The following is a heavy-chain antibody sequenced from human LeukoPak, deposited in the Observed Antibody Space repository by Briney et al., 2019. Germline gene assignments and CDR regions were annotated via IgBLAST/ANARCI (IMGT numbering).Heavy chain of an antibody. J-gene: IGHJ2*01. CDR3: ARTPGSTDYRGYQYWYFDL. Sequence: GESLKISCKGSEYSFTNYWVAWVRQMPGKGLEWMGITHPGNSDTRYSPSFQGQVTISVDKSITTAHVQWSSLRASDTAIYYCARTPGSTDYRGYQYWYFDLWGRGTLLTVSS. V-gene: IGHV5-51*01. CDR1: EYSFTNYW. D-gene: IGHD5-12*01. CDR2: THPGNSDT.